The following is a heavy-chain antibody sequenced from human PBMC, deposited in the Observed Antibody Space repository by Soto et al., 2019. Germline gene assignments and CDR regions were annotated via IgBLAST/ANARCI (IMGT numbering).Heavy chain of an antibody. Sequence: GGSPRLSCAASGFTFSSYAMHWVRQAPGKGLEWVAVISYDGSNKYYADSVKGRFTISRDNSKNTLYLQMNSLRAEDTAVYYCARAGVTVLLWFGEFYGMDVWGQGTTVTVSS. D-gene: IGHD3-10*01. J-gene: IGHJ6*02. CDR2: ISYDGSNK. CDR1: GFTFSSYA. CDR3: ARAGVTVLLWFGEFYGMDV. V-gene: IGHV3-30*04.